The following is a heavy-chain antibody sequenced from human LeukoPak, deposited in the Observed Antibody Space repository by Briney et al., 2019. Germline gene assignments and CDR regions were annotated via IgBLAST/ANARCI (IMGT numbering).Heavy chain of an antibody. CDR2: IYPGDSDT. J-gene: IGHJ5*02. V-gene: IGHV5-51*01. CDR3: ARDCTAEDDYSNSRWFDP. CDR1: GYSFTSYW. Sequence: RGESLKISCKGSGYSFTSYWIGWVRQMPGKGLEWMGIIYPGDSDTRYSPSFQGQVTISADKSISTAYLQWSSLKASDTAMYYCARDCTAEDDYSNSRWFDPWGQGTLVTVSS. D-gene: IGHD4-11*01.